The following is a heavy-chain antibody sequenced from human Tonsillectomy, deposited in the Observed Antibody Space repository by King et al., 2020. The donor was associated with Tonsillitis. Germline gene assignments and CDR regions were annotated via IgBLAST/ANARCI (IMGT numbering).Heavy chain of an antibody. CDR1: GYTFTSYY. D-gene: IGHD3-10*01. CDR3: AGDFRDVPLRITMVRGVLCDY. Sequence: VQLVESGAEVKKPGASVKVSCKASGYTFTSYYMHWVRQAPGQGLEWMGIINPSGGSTSYAQKFQGRVTMTRDTSTSPVYMELSSLRSEDTAVYYCAGDFRDVPLRITMVRGVLCDYWGQGTLVTVPS. J-gene: IGHJ4*02. V-gene: IGHV1-46*01. CDR2: INPSGGST.